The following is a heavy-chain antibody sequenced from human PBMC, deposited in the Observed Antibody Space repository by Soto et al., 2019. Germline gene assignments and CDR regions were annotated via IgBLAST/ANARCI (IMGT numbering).Heavy chain of an antibody. CDR2: INGDATKI. Sequence: LILSCAPPGFNCGRYWLHCVRQAPGKGLMWVSHINGDATKISYAASLQGRFTISRDKANSTLYLQMTSLTVDDRALRFRARAAIVYSYGYGGWGEGGQVTV. V-gene: IGHV3-74*01. J-gene: IGHJ4*02. D-gene: IGHD5-18*01. CDR3: ARAAIVYSYGYGG. CDR1: GFNCGRYW.